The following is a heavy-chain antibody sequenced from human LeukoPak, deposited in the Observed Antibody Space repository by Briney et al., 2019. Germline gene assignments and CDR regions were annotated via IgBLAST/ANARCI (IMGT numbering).Heavy chain of an antibody. CDR1: GFTFSSYW. Sequence: GGSLRLPCAASGFTFSSYWMSWVRQAPGKGLEWVANIKQDGSEKHYVDSVKGRFTISRDNAKNSLYLQMNSLRAEDTAVYYCAGEGVLNWFDPWGQGTLVTVSS. J-gene: IGHJ5*02. D-gene: IGHD1-1*01. CDR3: AGEGVLNWFDP. V-gene: IGHV3-7*01. CDR2: IKQDGSEK.